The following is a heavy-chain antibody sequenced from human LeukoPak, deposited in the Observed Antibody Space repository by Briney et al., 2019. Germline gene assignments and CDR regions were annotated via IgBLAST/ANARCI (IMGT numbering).Heavy chain of an antibody. D-gene: IGHD6-19*01. CDR2: MNPNSGNT. V-gene: IGHV1-8*01. CDR3: ARLYSSGWPLECMDV. J-gene: IGHJ6*02. Sequence: GASVKVSCKASGYTFTSYDINWVRQATGQGLEWMGWMNPNSGNTGYAQKFQGRATMTTDRSTTTAYMELRSLRSDDTAVYYCARLYSSGWPLECMDVWGQGTTVTVSS. CDR1: GYTFTSYD.